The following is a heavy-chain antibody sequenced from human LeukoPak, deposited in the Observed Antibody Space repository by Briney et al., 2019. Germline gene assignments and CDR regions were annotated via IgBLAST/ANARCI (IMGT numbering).Heavy chain of an antibody. D-gene: IGHD6-13*01. CDR1: GGTFSSYA. CDR3: ATVASSSWYLIDY. Sequence: GASVKVSCKASGGTFSSYAISWVRQAPGQGLEWMGGIIPIFGTANYAQKFQGRVTITADKSTSTAYMELSSLRSEDTAVYYCATVASSSWYLIDYWGQGTLVTVSS. J-gene: IGHJ4*02. CDR2: IIPIFGTA. V-gene: IGHV1-69*06.